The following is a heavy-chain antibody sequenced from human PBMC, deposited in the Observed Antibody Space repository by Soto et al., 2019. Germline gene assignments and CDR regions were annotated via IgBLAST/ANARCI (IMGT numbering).Heavy chain of an antibody. CDR2: ISYDGSNK. V-gene: IGHV3-30*18. D-gene: IGHD3-10*01. CDR3: AKDQGFYLPRGYYGMDV. Sequence: GGSLRLSCTASGFTFSSYGMHWVRQAPGKGLEWVAVISYDGSNKYYADSVKGRFTISRDNSKNTLYLQMNSLRAEDTAVYYCAKDQGFYLPRGYYGMDVWGQGTTVTVSS. J-gene: IGHJ6*02. CDR1: GFTFSSYG.